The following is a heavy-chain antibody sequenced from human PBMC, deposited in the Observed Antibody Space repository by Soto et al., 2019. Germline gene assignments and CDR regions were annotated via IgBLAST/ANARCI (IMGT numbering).Heavy chain of an antibody. D-gene: IGHD6-19*01. Sequence: GGSLRRSCAASGFTFSSYAMHWVRQAPGKGLEGVAVISYDGSNKYYAGSVTGRFTISRDNSKNTLYLQMNSLRAEDTAVYYCARDIAVAPGDWGQGTLVTVSS. CDR2: ISYDGSNK. V-gene: IGHV3-30-3*01. J-gene: IGHJ4*02. CDR1: GFTFSSYA. CDR3: ARDIAVAPGD.